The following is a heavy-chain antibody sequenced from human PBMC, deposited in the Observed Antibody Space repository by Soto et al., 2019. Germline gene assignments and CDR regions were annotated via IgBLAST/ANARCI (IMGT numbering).Heavy chain of an antibody. J-gene: IGHJ1*01. D-gene: IGHD6-13*01. CDR1: GFTFSSYA. CDR3: AKDDSSSWYGEYFQH. V-gene: IGHV3-23*01. Sequence: GGSLRLSCVASGFTFSSYAMSWVRQAPGKGLGWVSAASATGGNTYYADSVKGRFTISRDNSKNTLYLQMNSLRVEDTAVYYCAKDDSSSWYGEYFQHWGQGTLVTVSS. CDR2: ASATGGNT.